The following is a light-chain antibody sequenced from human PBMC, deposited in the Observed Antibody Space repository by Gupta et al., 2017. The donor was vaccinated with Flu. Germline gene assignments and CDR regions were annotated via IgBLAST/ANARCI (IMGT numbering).Light chain of an antibody. CDR3: QQYDNSSRT. CDR1: RNGTSLY. CDR2: RAS. Sequence: GTLSLAPVGSATTSCRRSRNGTSLYVAWYQQKPGPGPKLLIYRASSRETGIPERFSGSGSGTDFTLTISSLQPDDFAIYYCQQYDNSSRTFGQGTKVEIK. J-gene: IGKJ1*01. V-gene: IGKV3-20*01.